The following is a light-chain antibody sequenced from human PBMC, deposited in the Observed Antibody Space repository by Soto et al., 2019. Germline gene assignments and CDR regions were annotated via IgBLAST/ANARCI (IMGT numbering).Light chain of an antibody. V-gene: IGKV3-20*01. CDR1: QSISSSY. Sequence: EIVLTQSPGTLSLSPGERATLSCRTSQSISSSYLAWYQQKPGQAPRVLMYGTSSRATGIPDRFSGSGAGTDFTLTISRLEPEDFAVYYGQHYGTSPPFTFGPGTKVD. J-gene: IGKJ3*01. CDR3: QHYGTSPPFT. CDR2: GTS.